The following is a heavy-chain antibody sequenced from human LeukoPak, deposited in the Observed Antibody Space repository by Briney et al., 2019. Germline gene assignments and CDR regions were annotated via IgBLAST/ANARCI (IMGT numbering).Heavy chain of an antibody. CDR2: ISSSSSYI. D-gene: IGHD5-24*01. Sequence: GGSLRLSCAASGFTFSSYSMNWVRQAPGKGLEWVSSISSSSSYIYYADSVKGRFTISRDNSKNTLYLQMNSLRAEDTAVYYCAKGLEMATTLDYWGQGTLVTVSS. CDR1: GFTFSSYS. V-gene: IGHV3-21*01. CDR3: AKGLEMATTLDY. J-gene: IGHJ4*02.